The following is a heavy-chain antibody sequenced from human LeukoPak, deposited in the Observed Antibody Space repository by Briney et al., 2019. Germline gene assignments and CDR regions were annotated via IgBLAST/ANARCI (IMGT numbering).Heavy chain of an antibody. Sequence: SETLSLTCTVSGGSIRSYSWSWIRQPPGKGLEWMGYIYDSGNTNYNPSLKSRVTMSVDTSRDQFSLKVSSVTAADTAVYYCARLRYSTSYYYHGMDVWGQGTTVTVSS. CDR2: IYDSGNT. V-gene: IGHV4-59*01. J-gene: IGHJ6*02. CDR1: GGSIRSYS. CDR3: ARLRYSTSYYYHGMDV. D-gene: IGHD3-9*01.